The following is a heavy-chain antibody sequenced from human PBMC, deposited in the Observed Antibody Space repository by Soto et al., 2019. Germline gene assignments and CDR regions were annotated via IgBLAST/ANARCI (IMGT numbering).Heavy chain of an antibody. D-gene: IGHD1-26*01. V-gene: IGHV1-46*01. CDR2: INPSGGST. J-gene: IGHJ4*02. CDR1: GYTFTSYY. CDR3: ARVVGATTAALRY. Sequence: GPSVNVSCKASGYTFTSYYMHSVRQAPGQGLEWMGIINPSGGSTSYAQKFQGRVTMTRDTSTSTVYMELSSLRSEDTAVYYCARVVGATTAALRYWGQGTLVTVSS.